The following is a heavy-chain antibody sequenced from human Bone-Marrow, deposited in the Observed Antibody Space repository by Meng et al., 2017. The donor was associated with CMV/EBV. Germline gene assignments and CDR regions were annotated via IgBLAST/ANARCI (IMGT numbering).Heavy chain of an antibody. V-gene: IGHV1-69*05. Sequence: SVKVSCKASGGTFSSYAISWVRQAPGQGLEWMGGIIPIFGTANYAQKFQGRVTITTDESTSTAYMELSSLRSEDTAVYYCARELILAVAGQLSGRNSDSYYYGMDVWGQGTTVTVSS. D-gene: IGHD2/OR15-2a*01. J-gene: IGHJ6*02. CDR3: ARELILAVAGQLSGRNSDSYYYGMDV. CDR2: IIPIFGTA. CDR1: GGTFSSYA.